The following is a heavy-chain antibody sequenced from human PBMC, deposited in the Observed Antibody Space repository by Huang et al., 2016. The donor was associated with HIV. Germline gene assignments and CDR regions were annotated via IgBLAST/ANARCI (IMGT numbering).Heavy chain of an antibody. J-gene: IGHJ4*01. CDR2: NSENVKTS. CDR3: ARDGGYSSWTTYATYYLDF. D-gene: IGHD3-16*02. CDR1: GFTLSDHG. V-gene: IGHV3-48*01. Sequence: VQLEESGGALVQPGESLRLSCSVSGFTLSDHGIHWVRQAPGKGLEWIAYNSENVKTSHYADPVRGRFSLSRDIVKNSIYLQMTNVTVEDSAVYFCARDGGYSSWTTYATYYLDFWGHGTRVTVSS.